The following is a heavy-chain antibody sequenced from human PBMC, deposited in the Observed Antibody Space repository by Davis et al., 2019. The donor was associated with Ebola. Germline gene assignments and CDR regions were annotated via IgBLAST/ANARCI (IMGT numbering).Heavy chain of an antibody. CDR1: GFTFSSYA. V-gene: IGHV3-23*01. J-gene: IGHJ6*02. CDR2: IRGSGDST. CDR3: AKGPYDYVWGSYRPSYYGMDV. Sequence: SLNISCAASGFTFSSYAMSWVRHAPGKGLERVSAIRGSGDSTYSADSVKGRFTISRDNTKNTLYLQMNSLRAADTAVYYCAKGPYDYVWGSYRPSYYGMDVWGQGTTVTVSS. D-gene: IGHD3-16*02.